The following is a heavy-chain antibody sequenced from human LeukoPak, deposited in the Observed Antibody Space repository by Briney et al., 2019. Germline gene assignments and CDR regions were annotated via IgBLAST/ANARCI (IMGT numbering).Heavy chain of an antibody. CDR2: ISGDGTRT. Sequence: GGSLRLSCAASGFSFSSYAMTWARQAPVKGLEWVSAISGDGTRTYYADSVKGRFTISRDNSKDTLYLEMSSLRVEDTAIYYCAKWPEGAMDYFDYWGQGTLVTVSS. V-gene: IGHV3-23*01. CDR3: AKWPEGAMDYFDY. CDR1: GFSFSSYA. J-gene: IGHJ4*02. D-gene: IGHD3-16*01.